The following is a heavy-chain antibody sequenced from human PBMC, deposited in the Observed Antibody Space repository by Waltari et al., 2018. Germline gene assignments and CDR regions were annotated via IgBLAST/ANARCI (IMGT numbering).Heavy chain of an antibody. CDR1: GFTFDDYA. CDR3: AKARSRLDYDFFHAFDI. V-gene: IGHV3-9*01. J-gene: IGHJ3*02. D-gene: IGHD3-3*01. CDR2: ISWNSGSI. Sequence: EVQLVESGGGLVQPGRSLRLSCAASGFTFDDYAMHWVRQAPGKGLEWVSGISWNSGSIGYADSVKGRFTISRDNAKNSLYLQMNSLRAEDTALYYCAKARSRLDYDFFHAFDIWGQGTMVTVSS.